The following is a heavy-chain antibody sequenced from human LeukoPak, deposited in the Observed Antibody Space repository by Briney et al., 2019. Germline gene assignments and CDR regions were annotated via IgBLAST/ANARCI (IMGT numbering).Heavy chain of an antibody. CDR2: INHSGST. D-gene: IGHD2-21*02. V-gene: IGHV4-39*07. Sequence: SETLSLTCTVSGGSISSGGYYWSWIRQPPGKGLEWIGEINHSGSTNYNPSLKSRVTISVDTSKNQFSLKLSSVTAADTAVYYCAQVSYCGGDCYSGYYYGMDVWGQGTTVAVSS. CDR3: AQVSYCGGDCYSGYYYGMDV. J-gene: IGHJ6*01. CDR1: GGSISSGGYY.